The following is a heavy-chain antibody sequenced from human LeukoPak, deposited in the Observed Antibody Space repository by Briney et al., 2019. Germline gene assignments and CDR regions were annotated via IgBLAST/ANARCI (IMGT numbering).Heavy chain of an antibody. Sequence: ASVKVSFKASGYTFTGYYMHWVRQAPGQGLEWMGWINPNSGGTNYAQKFQGRVTMTRDTSISTAYMELSRLRSDDTAVYYCASLGIAVAGYFDYWGQGTLVTVSS. CDR2: INPNSGGT. V-gene: IGHV1-2*02. J-gene: IGHJ4*02. D-gene: IGHD6-19*01. CDR1: GYTFTGYY. CDR3: ASLGIAVAGYFDY.